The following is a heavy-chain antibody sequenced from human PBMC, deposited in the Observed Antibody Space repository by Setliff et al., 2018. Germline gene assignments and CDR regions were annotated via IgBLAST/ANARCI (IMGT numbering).Heavy chain of an antibody. V-gene: IGHV1-8*03. J-gene: IGHJ4*02. Sequence: ASVKVSCKASGYTFNTYDINWVRQANGQGLEWMGWMNPNSGHTGYAGEGQGRVTITADESTSTAYMELRSLKSEDTAVYYCAREALQRAGLYFFDIWGQGMLVTVS. CDR2: MNPNSGHT. D-gene: IGHD3-10*01. CDR3: AREALQRAGLYFFDI. CDR1: GYTFNTYD.